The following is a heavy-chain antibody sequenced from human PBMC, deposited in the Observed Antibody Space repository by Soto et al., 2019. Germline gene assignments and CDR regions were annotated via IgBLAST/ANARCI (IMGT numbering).Heavy chain of an antibody. V-gene: IGHV3-48*03. CDR3: ARGSNYDWHFAF. CDR2: ITNSGNII. CDR1: GVIFINYE. J-gene: IGHJ4*02. D-gene: IGHD3-22*01. Sequence: PGGSLRLSCEASGVIFINYEMNWVRQAPGKGLEWVSYITNSGNIIYYADSVRGRFTISRDNSRNSLFLHISSLTVDDTAVYYCARGSNYDWHFAFWGKGNQVTVSS.